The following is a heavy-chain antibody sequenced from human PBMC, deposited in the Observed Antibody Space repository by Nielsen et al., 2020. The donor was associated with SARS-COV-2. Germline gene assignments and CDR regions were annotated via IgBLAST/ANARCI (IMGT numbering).Heavy chain of an antibody. D-gene: IGHD2-2*01. CDR1: GGFLSSRNYY. Sequence: SETLSLTCTVSGGFLSSRNYYWGWISQPPGKGLEWIGTIYYSGSVSYNPSLRSRVTISVDTSKKHFSLKLTSVTAADTAVYFCARGDIAVVPAAMFRGDDAFDIWGQGTMVRVSS. J-gene: IGHJ3*02. V-gene: IGHV4-39*02. CDR2: IYYSGSV. CDR3: ARGDIAVVPAAMFRGDDAFDI.